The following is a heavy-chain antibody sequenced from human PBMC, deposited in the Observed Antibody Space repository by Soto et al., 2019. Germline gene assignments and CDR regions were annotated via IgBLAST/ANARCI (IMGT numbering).Heavy chain of an antibody. V-gene: IGHV4-31*03. CDR3: ARSYYYDSSGYLGY. CDR1: GGSISSGGYY. J-gene: IGHJ4*02. CDR2: VYYSGST. D-gene: IGHD3-22*01. Sequence: SETLSLTCTVSGGSISSGGYYWSWIRQHPGKGLEWIGYVYYSGSTYYNPPLKSRVTISVDTSKNQLSLNLSSVTAADTAVYYCARSYYYDSSGYLGYWGQGTLVTVSS.